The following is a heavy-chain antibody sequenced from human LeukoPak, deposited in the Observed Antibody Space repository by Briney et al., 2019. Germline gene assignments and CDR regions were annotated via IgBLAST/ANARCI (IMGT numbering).Heavy chain of an antibody. CDR2: ISSSSSDI. CDR3: ATGYTSGTRIDY. D-gene: IGHD6-19*01. Sequence: GGSLRLSCAASGFTFSAFSMNWVRQAPGKGLEWVSAISSSSSDIYYTDSVKGRFTISRDNANNFLYLQVSSLRAEGTAVYYCATGYTSGTRIDYWGQGTLVSVSS. CDR1: GFTFSAFS. J-gene: IGHJ4*02. V-gene: IGHV3-21*01.